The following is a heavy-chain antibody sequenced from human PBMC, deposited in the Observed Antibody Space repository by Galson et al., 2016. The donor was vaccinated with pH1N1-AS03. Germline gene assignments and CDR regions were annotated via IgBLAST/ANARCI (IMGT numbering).Heavy chain of an antibody. D-gene: IGHD3-3*01. CDR1: GDSTFDYY. J-gene: IGHJ2*01. CDR2: IQTTGKT. Sequence: TLSLTCTVSGDSTFDYYWNWIRQPPGKGLEWIGYIQTTGKTKYNPSLKSRVTMSIDTSKNQFSLHLMSVTAADTALYYCARDPPLEIGWYFDLWGRGTLVTVSS. V-gene: IGHV4-4*09. CDR3: ARDPPLEIGWYFDL.